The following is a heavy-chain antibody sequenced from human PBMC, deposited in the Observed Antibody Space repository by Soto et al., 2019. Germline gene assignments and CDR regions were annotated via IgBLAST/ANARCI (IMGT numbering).Heavy chain of an antibody. CDR1: GFTFSSYA. CDR3: ARDRVVAGIGEVDY. CDR2: ISYDGSNK. J-gene: IGHJ4*02. D-gene: IGHD6-19*01. Sequence: QVQLVESGGGVVQPGRSLRLSCAASGFTFSSYAMHWVRQAPGEGLEWVAVISYDGSNKYYGDSVKGRFTISRDNSKNTLYLQMNSLRVEDTVVYYCARDRVVAGIGEVDYWGQGTLVTVSS. V-gene: IGHV3-30-3*01.